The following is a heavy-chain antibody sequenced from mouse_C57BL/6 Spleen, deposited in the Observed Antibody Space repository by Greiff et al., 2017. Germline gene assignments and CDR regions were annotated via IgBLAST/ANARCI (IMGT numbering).Heavy chain of an antibody. V-gene: IGHV1-26*01. Sequence: EVQLQQSGPELVKPGASVKISCKASGYTFTDYYMNWVKQSHGKSLEWIGDINPNNGGTSYNQKFKGKATLTVDKSSSTAYMELRSLTSEDSAVYYCARWDYDDVNYWGQGTTLTVSS. CDR2: INPNNGGT. J-gene: IGHJ2*01. CDR3: ARWDYDDVNY. D-gene: IGHD2-4*01. CDR1: GYTFTDYY.